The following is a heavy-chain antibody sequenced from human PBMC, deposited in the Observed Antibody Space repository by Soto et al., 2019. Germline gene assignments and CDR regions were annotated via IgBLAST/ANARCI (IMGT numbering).Heavy chain of an antibody. D-gene: IGHD3-10*01. CDR2: ISGSSSTI. CDR3: ARDYSASASFFAYYFDY. CDR1: GFTFSTYS. V-gene: IGHV3-48*01. Sequence: GGSLRLSCAASGFTFSTYSMNWVRQAPGKGLEWISFISGSSSTIYYADSVKGRITISSDNAENSLYLQMHSLRAEDTAVYYCARDYSASASFFAYYFDYWGQGTLVTVSS. J-gene: IGHJ4*02.